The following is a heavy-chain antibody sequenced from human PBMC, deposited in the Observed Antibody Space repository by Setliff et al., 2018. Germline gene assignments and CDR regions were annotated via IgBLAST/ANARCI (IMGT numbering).Heavy chain of an antibody. CDR2: IHHSGST. Sequence: PSETLSLTCAVYGGSFSDYWWSWIRQLPGKGLEWIAEIHHSGSTNFHPSLKSRVAISVDPSKNQFSLKLSSVTAADTAVYYCARGVPYYNFWSGYYGPLHYFDYWGQGTLVTVSS. CDR1: GGSFSDYW. J-gene: IGHJ4*02. D-gene: IGHD3-3*01. CDR3: ARGVPYYNFWSGYYGPLHYFDY. V-gene: IGHV4-34*01.